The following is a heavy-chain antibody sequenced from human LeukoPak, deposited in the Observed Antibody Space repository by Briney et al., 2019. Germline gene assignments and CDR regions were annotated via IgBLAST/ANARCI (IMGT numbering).Heavy chain of an antibody. J-gene: IGHJ4*02. V-gene: IGHV4-39*01. CDR2: IYYSGST. Sequence: SETLSLTFGVSGSSMSSSSYYWGWIRQPPGKGLEWIGSIYYSGSTYYNPSLKSRVTISVDSSKNQCSLKLSSVTAADTAVYYCARHGTVTHRFDYWGQGTLVTVAS. CDR3: ARHGTVTHRFDY. D-gene: IGHD4-17*01. CDR1: GSSMSSSSYY.